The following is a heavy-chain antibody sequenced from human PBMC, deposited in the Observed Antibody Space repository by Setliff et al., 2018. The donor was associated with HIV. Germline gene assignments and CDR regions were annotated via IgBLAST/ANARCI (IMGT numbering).Heavy chain of an antibody. V-gene: IGHV3-48*01. CDR3: AAPRSNLYDSTIAY. D-gene: IGHD3-16*02. CDR1: GFTFSSYW. CDR2: ISSSSSTI. Sequence: GGSLRLSCAASGFTFSSYWMNWVRQAPGRGLEWLSYISSSSSTIYYADSVKGRFTISRDNAKNSLYLQMNNLKTEDTGVYYCAAPRSNLYDSTIAYWGQGTQVTVSS. J-gene: IGHJ4*02.